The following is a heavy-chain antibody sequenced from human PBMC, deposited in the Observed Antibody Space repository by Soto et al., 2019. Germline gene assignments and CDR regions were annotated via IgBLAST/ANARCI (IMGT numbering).Heavy chain of an antibody. D-gene: IGHD3-3*01. V-gene: IGHV2-5*02. J-gene: IGHJ4*02. Sequence: QITLNESGPTQVKPRQTLKLTCTFSGFSLTTSGVGVGWIRQSPGKAPEWLALIYWDDDNRYSPSLKSRLTITTYTSKNQVVLTMADLDPADTATYYCAHRVLRTVFGLVATTAIYFDFWGQGTPVAVSS. CDR1: GFSLTTSGVG. CDR3: AHRVLRTVFGLVATTAIYFDF. CDR2: IYWDDDN.